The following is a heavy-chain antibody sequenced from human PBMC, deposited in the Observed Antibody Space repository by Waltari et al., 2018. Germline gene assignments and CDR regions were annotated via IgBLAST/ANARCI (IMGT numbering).Heavy chain of an antibody. CDR1: GFTVSSNY. D-gene: IGHD3-22*01. J-gene: IGHJ4*02. CDR2: IYSGGST. V-gene: IGHV3-53*01. CDR3: ARGAYYYDSSGYYPVEYFDY. Sequence: EVQLVESGGGLIQPRGSLRLSCAASGFTVSSNYMSWIRQAPGKGLEWVSVIYSGGSTYYADSVKGRFTISRDNSKNTLYLQMNSLRAEDTAVYYCARGAYYYDSSGYYPVEYFDYWGQGTLVTVSS.